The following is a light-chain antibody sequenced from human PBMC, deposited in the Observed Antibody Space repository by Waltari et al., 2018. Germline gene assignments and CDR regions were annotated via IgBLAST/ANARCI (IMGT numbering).Light chain of an antibody. CDR2: WAS. CDR3: QQYYSAPFT. CDR1: QSVLYSSNNKNY. J-gene: IGKJ2*01. Sequence: DIVMTQSPDSLAVSLGERATINCKSSQSVLYSSNNKNYLAWYQQKPRQPPKLLIYWASTRESGVPDRVSGSGSETDFTLTISSLQAEDVAVYYCQQYYSAPFTFGQGTKLEI. V-gene: IGKV4-1*01.